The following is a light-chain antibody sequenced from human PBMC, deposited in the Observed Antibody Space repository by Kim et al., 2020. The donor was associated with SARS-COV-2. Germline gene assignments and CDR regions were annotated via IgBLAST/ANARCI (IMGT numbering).Light chain of an antibody. CDR1: SRNVGGNNY. CDR3: SSYAGSNNWV. J-gene: IGLJ3*02. Sequence: GQSVTISCTGTSRNVGGNNYVSWNQPHPGKAPKFMIYEVSKRPSGVPDRFSGSKSGNTASLTVSGLQAEDEADYYCSSYAGSNNWVFGGGTQLTVL. CDR2: EVS. V-gene: IGLV2-8*01.